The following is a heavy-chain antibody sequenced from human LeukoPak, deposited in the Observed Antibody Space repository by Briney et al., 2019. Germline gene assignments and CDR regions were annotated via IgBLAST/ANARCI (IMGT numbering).Heavy chain of an antibody. CDR3: AKSHLPNAYSGAYYCDY. CDR2: IRYDESKK. D-gene: IGHD1-26*01. J-gene: IGHJ4*02. V-gene: IGHV3-30*02. Sequence: GGSLRLSCAASGFTFSYYGMHWVRQAPGKGLEWVAFIRYDESKKFYGDSVKGRFTISRDNSKNTLYLQMNSLRTEDTAVYYCAKSHLPNAYSGAYYCDYWGQGTLVTVSS. CDR1: GFTFSYYG.